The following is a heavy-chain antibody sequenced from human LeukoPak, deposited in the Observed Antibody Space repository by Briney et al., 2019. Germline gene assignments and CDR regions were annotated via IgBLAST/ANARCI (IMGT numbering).Heavy chain of an antibody. J-gene: IGHJ4*02. V-gene: IGHV1-2*02. CDR2: INPHSGGT. CDR3: AREGVIGDGYNFFDY. Sequence: ASVKVSCKASGYTFIGYYMHWVRQAPGQGLEWMGWINPHSGGTNSEQNFQGRVAMSRDTSISTVYMELSRLRSDDTALYYCAREGVIGDGYNFFDYWGQGTLVTVSS. D-gene: IGHD5-24*01. CDR1: GYTFIGYY.